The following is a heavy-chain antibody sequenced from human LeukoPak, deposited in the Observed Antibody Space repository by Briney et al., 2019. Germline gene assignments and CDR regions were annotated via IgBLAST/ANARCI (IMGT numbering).Heavy chain of an antibody. V-gene: IGHV4-61*02. CDR1: GGSISSGSYY. D-gene: IGHD3-9*01. J-gene: IGHJ6*03. CDR3: ARETYDILTGYYFGNYYYYYYMDV. CDR2: IYTSGST. Sequence: SETLSLTCTVSGGSISSGSYYWSWIRQPAGKGLEWIGRIYTSGSTNYNSSLKSRVTISVDTSKNQFSLKLSSVTAADTAVYYCARETYDILTGYYFGNYYYYYYMDVWGKGTTVTISS.